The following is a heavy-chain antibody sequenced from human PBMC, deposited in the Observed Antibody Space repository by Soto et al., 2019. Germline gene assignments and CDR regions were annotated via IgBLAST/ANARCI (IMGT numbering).Heavy chain of an antibody. CDR2: ISQNGNRQ. V-gene: IGHV3-30-3*01. CDR1: GFVFGANA. Sequence: QVRLEESGGGGVQAGTSLRLSCVASGFVFGANAMHWVRQAPGKGLEWVSMISQNGNRQHYADSAKGRFTISRDNSKNTLFLQMDSLRADDTAMYYCARTVYSAYDYWGTYFDYWGQGTLVTVSS. CDR3: ARTVYSAYDYWGTYFDY. J-gene: IGHJ4*02. D-gene: IGHD5-12*01.